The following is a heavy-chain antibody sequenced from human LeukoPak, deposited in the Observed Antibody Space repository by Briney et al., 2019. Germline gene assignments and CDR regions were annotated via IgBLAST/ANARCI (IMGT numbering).Heavy chain of an antibody. CDR3: VRDSPSGFFDL. D-gene: IGHD6-19*01. CDR2: INPDGTVT. J-gene: IGHJ2*01. CDR1: GFTFNTYW. V-gene: IGHV3-74*01. Sequence: GGSLRLSCAASGFTFNTYWMHWVRQAPGKGLVCVSPINPDGTVTTYADSVKGRFTISRDNAKNTLYLQMNSLKAEDTAVYYCVRDSPSGFFDLWGRGTLVTVSS.